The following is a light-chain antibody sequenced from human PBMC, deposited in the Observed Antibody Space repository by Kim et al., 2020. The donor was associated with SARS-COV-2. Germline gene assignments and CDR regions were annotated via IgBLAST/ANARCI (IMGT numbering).Light chain of an antibody. CDR3: QSYDSSLSVWV. V-gene: IGLV1-40*01. CDR2: GNS. CDR1: SSNIGAGYD. J-gene: IGLJ3*02. Sequence: QRVTISCTGSSSNIGAGYDVHWYQQLPGTAPKLPIYGNSNRPSGVPDRFSGSKSGTSASLAITGLQAEDEADYYCQSYDSSLSVWVFGGGTQLTVL.